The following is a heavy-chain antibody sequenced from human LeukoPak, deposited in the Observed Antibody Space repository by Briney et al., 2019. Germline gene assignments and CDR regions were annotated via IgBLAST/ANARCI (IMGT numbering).Heavy chain of an antibody. V-gene: IGHV3-43*02. D-gene: IGHD3-10*01. J-gene: IGHJ6*02. CDR1: GFTFDDYA. CDR2: ISGDGGST. Sequence: GGSLRLSCAASGFTFDDYAMHWVRQAPGKGLEWVSLISGDGGSTYYADTVKGRFTITRDNSKKSLYLEMNSLRPEDTALYYCAKDLRDYYYYGMDVWGQGTTVTVSS. CDR3: AKDLRDYYYYGMDV.